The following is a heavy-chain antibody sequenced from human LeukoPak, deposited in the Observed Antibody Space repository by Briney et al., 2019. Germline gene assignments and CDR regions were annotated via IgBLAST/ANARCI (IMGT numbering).Heavy chain of an antibody. CDR3: AKEAPERGSYAFDM. D-gene: IGHD3-16*01. Sequence: GGSLRLSCAASGFIFSSYGTHWVRQAPGKGLEWVAIISYDGSSHYYADSVKGRFTISRDNSKNTLYLQMNSLRREDTAVYYCAKEAPERGSYAFDMWGQGTMVTVSS. CDR1: GFIFSSYG. CDR2: ISYDGSSH. V-gene: IGHV3-30*18. J-gene: IGHJ3*02.